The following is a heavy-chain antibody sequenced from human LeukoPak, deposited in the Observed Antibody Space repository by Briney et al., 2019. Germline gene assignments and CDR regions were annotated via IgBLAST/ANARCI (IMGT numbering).Heavy chain of an antibody. CDR2: IKSKGDGETI. CDR3: TTDLGLTMIRGVIVY. CDR1: GFTFTNAW. J-gene: IGHJ4*02. Sequence: GGSLRLSCAASGFTFTNAWMSWVRQAPGKGLEWVGRIKSKGDGETIDNAAPVKGRFTMSRDDSKATSYLQMNSLKAEDTAVYYCTTDLGLTMIRGVIVYWGQGALVTVSS. D-gene: IGHD3-10*01. V-gene: IGHV3-15*01.